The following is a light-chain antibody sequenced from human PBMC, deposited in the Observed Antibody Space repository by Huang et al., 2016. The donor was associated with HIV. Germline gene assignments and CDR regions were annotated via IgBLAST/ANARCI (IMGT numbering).Light chain of an antibody. CDR2: AAS. CDR3: QQLSSYPFT. J-gene: IGKJ5*01. Sequence: IQLTQSPSSLSASVGDKVTITCRASQGISSYLAWYPQKPGKAPKLLIYAASTLQIGVPSRFSGTGSGTVFLLTISSLQPEDFAAYYCQQLSSYPFTFGQGTRLEIK. V-gene: IGKV1-9*01. CDR1: QGISSY.